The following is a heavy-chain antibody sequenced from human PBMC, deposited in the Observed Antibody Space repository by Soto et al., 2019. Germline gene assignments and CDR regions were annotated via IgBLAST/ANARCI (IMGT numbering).Heavy chain of an antibody. D-gene: IGHD3-22*01. V-gene: IGHV3-23*01. J-gene: IGHJ4*02. CDR1: GFTFNIYA. CDR3: AKDRYLDHDSRGYLFDN. Sequence: EVQLLESGGDLIQPGGSLRLSCAASGFTFNIYAMPWVRQAPGKGLEWVSAISRYGDITYYADSVEGRFGISRDNSKNTLYLQMNSLRAEDTAVYYCAKDRYLDHDSRGYLFDNWGQGTLVTVSS. CDR2: ISRYGDIT.